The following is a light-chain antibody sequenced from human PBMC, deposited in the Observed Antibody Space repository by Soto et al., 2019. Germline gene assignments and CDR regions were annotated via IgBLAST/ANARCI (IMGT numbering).Light chain of an antibody. V-gene: IGLV2-8*01. J-gene: IGLJ1*01. Sequence: QSVLTQPPSASGSPGHSVTISCTGTSSDVGVYNSVSWYQQHPAQAPKLMIYDVSKRPSGVPDRFSGSKSGNTASLTVSGLQAEDEADYYCSSYAGTHIVFGTGTKVTV. CDR3: SSYAGTHIV. CDR1: SSDVGVYNS. CDR2: DVS.